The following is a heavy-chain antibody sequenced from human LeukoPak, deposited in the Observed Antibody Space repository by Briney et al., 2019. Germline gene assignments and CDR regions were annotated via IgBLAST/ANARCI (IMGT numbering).Heavy chain of an antibody. CDR3: ARRSWTSEWHFDL. D-gene: IGHD1-26*01. CDR2: IYYSGST. J-gene: IGHJ2*01. V-gene: IGHV4-59*08. Sequence: SETLSLTCTVSGGSISSYYWSWIRQPPGKGLEWIGYIYYSGSTNSNPSLKSRVTISVDTSKNQFSLKLNSVTAADTAVYYCARRSWTSEWHFDLWGRGTLVTVSS. CDR1: GGSISSYY.